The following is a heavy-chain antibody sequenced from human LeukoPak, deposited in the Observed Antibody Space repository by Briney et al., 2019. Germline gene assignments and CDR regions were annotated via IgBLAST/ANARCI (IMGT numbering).Heavy chain of an antibody. Sequence: GGSLRLSCATSGFTFSNYDMSWVRQAPGKGLEWVSAISGSGGSTYYADSVKGRFTISRDNSKNTLYLQMNSLRAEDTAVYYCAKGYCSNWFDPWGQGTLVTVSS. D-gene: IGHD2-21*01. CDR3: AKGYCSNWFDP. CDR1: GFTFSNYD. J-gene: IGHJ5*02. CDR2: ISGSGGST. V-gene: IGHV3-23*01.